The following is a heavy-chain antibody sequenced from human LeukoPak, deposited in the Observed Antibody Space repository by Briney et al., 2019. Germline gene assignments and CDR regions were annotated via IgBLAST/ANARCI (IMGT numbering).Heavy chain of an antibody. CDR1: GFTFDDYA. J-gene: IGHJ4*02. CDR3: AKLGSDFDY. CDR2: ISWNSGSI. D-gene: IGHD6-25*01. Sequence: SLRLSCAASGFTFDDYAMHWVRQAPGKGLEWVSGISWNSGSIGYADSVKGRFTISRDNAKNSLYLQMNSLRAEDTALYYCAKLGSDFDYWGQGTLVTVSS. V-gene: IGHV3-9*01.